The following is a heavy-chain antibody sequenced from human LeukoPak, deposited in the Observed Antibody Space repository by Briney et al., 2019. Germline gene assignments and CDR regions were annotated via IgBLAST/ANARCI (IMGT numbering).Heavy chain of an antibody. CDR1: GFPFRSYS. D-gene: IGHD6-19*01. J-gene: IGHJ4*02. V-gene: IGHV3-21*01. Sequence: GGSLRLSCAASGFPFRSYSMNWVRQAPGKGLEWVSSISSSSSYIYYADSVKGRFTISRDNAKNSLYLQMNSLRAEDTAVYYCARESINAQWLCIDYWGQGTLVTVSS. CDR2: ISSSSSYI. CDR3: ARESINAQWLCIDY.